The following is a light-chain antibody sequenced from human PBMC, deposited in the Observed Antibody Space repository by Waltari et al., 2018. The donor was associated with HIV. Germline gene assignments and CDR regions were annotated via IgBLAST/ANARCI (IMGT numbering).Light chain of an antibody. CDR3: AAWDDRLSVV. CDR1: SSRIDINT. V-gene: IGLV1-44*01. CDR2: NNN. Sequence: QSVLTQPPSASGTPGQRVTISCSGRSSRIDINTVNWYQQRPGTAPKLLIYNNNQQPSGVPDRFSGSKSGTSASLAISGLQSEDEADYFCAAWDDRLSVVFGGGTKLTVL. J-gene: IGLJ3*02.